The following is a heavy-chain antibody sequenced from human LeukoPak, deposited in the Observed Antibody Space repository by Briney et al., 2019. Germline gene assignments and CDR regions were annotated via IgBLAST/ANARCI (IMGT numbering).Heavy chain of an antibody. Sequence: ASVKVSCKTSGYTFTSCYMHWVRQAPGQGLEWMGMTNPSAGSTRYAQKFQGRVTMTTDTSTSTVCMELSSLRSEDTAVYYCARGGCGDSAAPFDDWGQGTLVPVSS. CDR2: TNPSAGST. CDR1: GYTFTSCY. V-gene: IGHV1-46*01. D-gene: IGHD2-21*02. CDR3: ARGGCGDSAAPFDD. J-gene: IGHJ4*02.